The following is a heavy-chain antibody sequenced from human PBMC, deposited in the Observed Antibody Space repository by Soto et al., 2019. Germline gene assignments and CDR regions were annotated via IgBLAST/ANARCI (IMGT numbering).Heavy chain of an antibody. CDR3: ARGEQYSGRIFDY. CDR2: TYYRSKWYY. CDR1: GDGVASNRSG. D-gene: IGHD1-26*01. V-gene: IGHV6-1*01. Sequence: PLQTLSLTCAITGDGVASNRSGWSRVRPSPSRGLEWLGRTYYRSKWYYEYAVSVRGRITINPDTSKNQYSLQLNSVTPEDTAVYSCARGEQYSGRIFDYWGQGTLVTVSS. J-gene: IGHJ4*01.